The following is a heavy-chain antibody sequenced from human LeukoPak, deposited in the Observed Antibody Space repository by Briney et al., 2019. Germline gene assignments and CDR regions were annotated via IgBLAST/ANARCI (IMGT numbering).Heavy chain of an antibody. Sequence: GASVKVSCKASGYTFTSYGISWVRQAPGQGLEWMGWISVCNGNTNYAQKLQGRVTMTTDTSTSTAYMELRSLRSDDTAVYYCARDQDFVVVPAAIGDAFDIWGQGTMVTVSS. J-gene: IGHJ3*02. CDR1: GYTFTSYG. D-gene: IGHD2-2*02. V-gene: IGHV1-18*01. CDR2: ISVCNGNT. CDR3: ARDQDFVVVPAAIGDAFDI.